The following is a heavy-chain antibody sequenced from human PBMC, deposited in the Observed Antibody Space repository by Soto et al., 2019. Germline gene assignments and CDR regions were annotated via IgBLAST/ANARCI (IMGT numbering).Heavy chain of an antibody. CDR2: IKSKTDGGTT. D-gene: IGHD6-6*01. CDR1: GFTFSNAW. V-gene: IGHV3-15*07. Sequence: GGSLRLSYAASGFTFSNAWMNWVRQAPGKGLEWVGRIKSKTDGGTTDYAAPVKGRFTISRDDSKNTLYLQMNSLKTEDTAVYYCTTAEVLEYSSSPHQLDYWGQGTLVTVSS. J-gene: IGHJ4*02. CDR3: TTAEVLEYSSSPHQLDY.